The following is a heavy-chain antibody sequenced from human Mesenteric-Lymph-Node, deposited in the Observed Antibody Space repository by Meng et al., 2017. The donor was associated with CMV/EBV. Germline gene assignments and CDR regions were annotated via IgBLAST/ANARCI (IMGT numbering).Heavy chain of an antibody. Sequence: VFGGSISGAGYYCRWIRQHPGTGLEWIGYIYYSGTASYNPSLKSRVTMSVDTSKNQFSLKLTSVTAADTALYYCAIDTSGYYHFHYWGQGTLVTVSS. CDR2: IYYSGTA. CDR3: AIDTSGYYHFHY. J-gene: IGHJ4*02. D-gene: IGHD3-22*01. CDR1: GGSISGAGYY. V-gene: IGHV4-31*02.